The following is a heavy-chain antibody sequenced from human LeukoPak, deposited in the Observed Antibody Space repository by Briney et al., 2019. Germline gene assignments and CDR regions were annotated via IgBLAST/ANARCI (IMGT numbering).Heavy chain of an antibody. CDR3: ARVLITPIMITFGGAPSDY. CDR1: GYTFSSYG. V-gene: IGHV1-18*01. D-gene: IGHD3-16*01. Sequence: GASVKVSCKASGYTFSSYGISWVRQAPGQGLEWMGWISAYNGNTNYAQKLQGRVTMTTDTSTSTAYMELRSLRSDDTAVYYCARVLITPIMITFGGAPSDYWGQGTLVTVSS. J-gene: IGHJ4*02. CDR2: ISAYNGNT.